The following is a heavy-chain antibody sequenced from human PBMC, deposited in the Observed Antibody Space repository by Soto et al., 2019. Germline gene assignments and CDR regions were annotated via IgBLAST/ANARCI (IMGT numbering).Heavy chain of an antibody. Sequence: GGSLRLSCAASGFTFSSYWMHWVRQAPGKGLVWVSRINSDGSSTSYADSVKGRFTISRDNAKNTLYLQMNSLRAEDTAVYYCAREGAALSFDYWGQGTLVTVSS. CDR2: INSDGSST. CDR3: AREGAALSFDY. D-gene: IGHD3-16*01. J-gene: IGHJ4*02. V-gene: IGHV3-74*01. CDR1: GFTFSSYW.